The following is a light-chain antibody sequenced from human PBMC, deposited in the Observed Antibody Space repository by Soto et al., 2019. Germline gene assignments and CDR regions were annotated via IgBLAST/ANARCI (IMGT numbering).Light chain of an antibody. V-gene: IGKV1-33*01. Sequence: DVQMTQSPSSLSASGGDSITITCQASQDIGMSLNWYQQKPGKAPKILIYAGSNLETGVPGRFSGGGSGTHFTFTISSLQPEDIGTYYCQQYDNVVFTFGPGTKVDIK. CDR1: QDIGMS. J-gene: IGKJ3*01. CDR2: AGS. CDR3: QQYDNVVFT.